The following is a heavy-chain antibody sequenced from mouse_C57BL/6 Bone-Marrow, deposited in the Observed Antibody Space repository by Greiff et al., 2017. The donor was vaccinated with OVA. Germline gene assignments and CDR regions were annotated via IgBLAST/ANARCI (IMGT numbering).Heavy chain of an antibody. CDR3: ARYYGSSYDWFAY. CDR2: IDPNSGGT. Sequence: QVQLQQPGAELVKPGASVKLSCKASGYTFTSYWMHWVKQRPGRGLEWIGRIDPNSGGTKYNEKFKSKATLTVDKPSSSAYMQLSSLTSDDSAVYYCARYYGSSYDWFAYWGQGTLVTVSA. D-gene: IGHD1-1*01. V-gene: IGHV1-72*01. CDR1: GYTFTSYW. J-gene: IGHJ3*01.